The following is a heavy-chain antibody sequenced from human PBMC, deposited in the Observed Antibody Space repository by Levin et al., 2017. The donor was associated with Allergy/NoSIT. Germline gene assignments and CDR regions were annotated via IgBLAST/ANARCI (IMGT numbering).Heavy chain of an antibody. CDR2: ISYDGSNK. CDR1: GFTFSSYG. CDR3: AKERSHCSSTSCRYYYYGMDV. V-gene: IGHV3-30*18. D-gene: IGHD2-2*01. J-gene: IGHJ6*02. Sequence: SCAASGFTFSSYGMHWVRQAPGKGLEWVAVISYDGSNKYYADSVKGRFTISRDNSKNTLYLQMNSLRAEDTAVYYCAKERSHCSSTSCRYYYYGMDVWGQGTTVTVSS.